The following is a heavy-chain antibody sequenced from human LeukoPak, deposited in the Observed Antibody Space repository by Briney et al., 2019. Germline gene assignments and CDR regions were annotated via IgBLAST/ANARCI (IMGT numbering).Heavy chain of an antibody. V-gene: IGHV1-46*01. Sequence: GASVKVSCKVSGYTFTSYYMHWVRQAPGQGLEWMGIINPSGGSTSYAQKFQGRVTMTRDTSTSTVYMELSSLRSEDTAVYYCGVGATPDAFDIWGQGTMVTVSS. CDR2: INPSGGST. D-gene: IGHD1-26*01. CDR1: GYTFTSYY. CDR3: GVGATPDAFDI. J-gene: IGHJ3*02.